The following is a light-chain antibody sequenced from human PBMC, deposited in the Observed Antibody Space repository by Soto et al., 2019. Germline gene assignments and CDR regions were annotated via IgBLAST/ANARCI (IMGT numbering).Light chain of an antibody. Sequence: QSALTQPPSASGTPGQRVTISCSGSSSNIGSTTVKWYQQLPGTAPKLLIYNNNQRPSGVPYRFSGSKSGTSASLAISGLQSEDEADYYCAAWDDSLNGVVFGGGTKLTVL. V-gene: IGLV1-44*01. CDR1: SSNIGSTT. CDR2: NNN. J-gene: IGLJ3*02. CDR3: AAWDDSLNGVV.